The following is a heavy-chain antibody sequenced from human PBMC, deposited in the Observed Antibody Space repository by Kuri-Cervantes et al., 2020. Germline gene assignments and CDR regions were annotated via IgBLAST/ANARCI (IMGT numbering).Heavy chain of an antibody. V-gene: IGHV4-4*02. CDR3: ARSCSGGSCYNAHDY. CDR1: GGSISSSNW. J-gene: IGHJ4*02. D-gene: IGHD2-15*01. Sequence: SETLSLTCAVSGGSISSSNWWSWVRQPPGKGLEWIGEIYHSGSTNYNPPLKSRVTISVDKSKNRFSLKLSSVTAADTAVYYCARSCSGGSCYNAHDYWGQGTLVTVSS. CDR2: IYHSGST.